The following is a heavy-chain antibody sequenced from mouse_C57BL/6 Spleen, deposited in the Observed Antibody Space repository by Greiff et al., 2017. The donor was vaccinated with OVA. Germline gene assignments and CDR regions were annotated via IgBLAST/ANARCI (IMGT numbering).Heavy chain of an antibody. Sequence: EVKLQESGPGLVKPSQSLSLTCSVTGYSITSGYYWNWIRQFPGNKLEWMGYISYDGSNNYKPSLKNRISITRDTSKNQFFLKLNSVTTEDTATYYCARETTVERGDFDYWGQGTTLTVSS. D-gene: IGHD1-1*01. CDR2: ISYDGSN. CDR3: ARETTVERGDFDY. CDR1: GYSITSGYY. V-gene: IGHV3-6*01. J-gene: IGHJ2*01.